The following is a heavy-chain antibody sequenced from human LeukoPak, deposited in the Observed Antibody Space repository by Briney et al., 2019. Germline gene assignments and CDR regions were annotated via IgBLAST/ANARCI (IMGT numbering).Heavy chain of an antibody. CDR1: DVSISSFY. CDR2: IYYSGST. CDR3: AREPLIAAASYWYFDL. V-gene: IGHV4-59*12. Sequence: SETLSLTCTVSDVSISSFYWSWIRQPPGKGLEWIGYIYYSGSTNYNPSLKGRDTISVDSSKKQFSLKLSSVTAADTAVYYCAREPLIAAASYWYFDLWGRGTLVTVSS. J-gene: IGHJ2*01. D-gene: IGHD6-13*01.